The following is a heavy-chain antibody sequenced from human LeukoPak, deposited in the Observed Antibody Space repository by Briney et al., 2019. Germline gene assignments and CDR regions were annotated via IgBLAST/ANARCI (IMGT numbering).Heavy chain of an antibody. CDR2: IWYEGYNK. CDR1: GFTFSSYG. D-gene: IGHD3-3*01. V-gene: IGHV3-33*01. CDR3: AGDKRRSGPRAFDI. Sequence: GGSVTLSCAASGFTFSSYGMHCVRHAPGRGREWVAVIWYEGYNKYYALSVKGRLTISRDNSEITLYVQMNSLRAEHTAVYYCAGDKRRSGPRAFDIWGEETMVTVSS. J-gene: IGHJ3*02.